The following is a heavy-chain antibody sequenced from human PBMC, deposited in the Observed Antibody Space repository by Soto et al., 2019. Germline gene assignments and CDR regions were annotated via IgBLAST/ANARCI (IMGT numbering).Heavy chain of an antibody. CDR1: GFTFSSYS. J-gene: IGHJ5*02. V-gene: IGHV3-21*01. CDR2: ISSSSSYI. D-gene: IGHD6-19*01. Sequence: PGGSLRLSCAASGFTFSSYSMNWVRQAPGKGLEWVSSISSSSSYIYYADSAKGRFTISRDNAKNSLYLQMNSLRAEDTAVYYCARDATRSGWYVRDNWFDPWGQGTLVTVSS. CDR3: ARDATRSGWYVRDNWFDP.